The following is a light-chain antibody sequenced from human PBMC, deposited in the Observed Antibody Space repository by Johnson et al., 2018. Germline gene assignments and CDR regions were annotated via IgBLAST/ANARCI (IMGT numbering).Light chain of an antibody. Sequence: QSVLTQPPSVSAAPGQKVTISCSGSSSNIGNNYVSWYQQLPGTAPKLLIYENNKRPSGIPDRFSGSKSGTSATLGITGLQTGDEAGYYCGTWDRSLSSGNVFGTGTKVTVL. CDR1: SSNIGNNY. V-gene: IGLV1-51*02. CDR2: ENN. CDR3: GTWDRSLSSGNV. J-gene: IGLJ1*01.